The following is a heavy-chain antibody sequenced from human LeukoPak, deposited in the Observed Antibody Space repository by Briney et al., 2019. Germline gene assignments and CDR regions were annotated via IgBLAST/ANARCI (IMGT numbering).Heavy chain of an antibody. CDR3: ARGSSGWYTQSAFDI. CDR1: GYTFSAYY. V-gene: IGHV1-18*04. D-gene: IGHD6-19*01. Sequence: ASVKVSCKASGYTFSAYYMHWVRQAPGQGLEWMGWISAYNGNTNYAQKFQGRVTVTTDTSTSTAYMELRSLRSDDTAVYYCARGSSGWYTQSAFDIWGQGTMVTVSS. CDR2: ISAYNGNT. J-gene: IGHJ3*02.